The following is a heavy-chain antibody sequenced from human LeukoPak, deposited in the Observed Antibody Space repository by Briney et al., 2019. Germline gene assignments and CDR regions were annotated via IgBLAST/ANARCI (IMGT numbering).Heavy chain of an antibody. CDR3: ARQRGIIGTTDWFDP. CDR1: GDSVSNYY. V-gene: IGHV4-59*08. Sequence: SETLSLTCAVSGDSVSNYYWAWIRQPPGKGLEWIGYVYYSGSTKYNPSLESRVTISIDTSKGQFSLNLSSVTAADTAVYYCARQRGIIGTTDWFDPWGQGTLVTVSS. J-gene: IGHJ5*02. D-gene: IGHD1-7*01. CDR2: VYYSGST.